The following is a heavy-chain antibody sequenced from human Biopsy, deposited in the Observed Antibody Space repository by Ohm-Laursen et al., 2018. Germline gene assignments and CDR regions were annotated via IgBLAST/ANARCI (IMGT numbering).Heavy chain of an antibody. V-gene: IGHV4-34*08. CDR2: INQSGTT. CDR1: GKTFSDYQ. D-gene: IGHD2-15*01. CDR3: GNEVHGRDY. J-gene: IGHJ4*02. Sequence: SETLSLTCAVFGKTFSDYQWSWIRQPPGKGLEWIGQINQSGTTNYNPSLKSRVSISADASKYEFSLRLTSVTAADTAVYFCGNEVHGRDYWGLGAQVTVS.